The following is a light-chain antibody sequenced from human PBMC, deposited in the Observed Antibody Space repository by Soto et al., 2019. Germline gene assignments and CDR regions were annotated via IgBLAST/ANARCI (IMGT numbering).Light chain of an antibody. CDR3: SSYAARNNWV. CDR2: EVS. V-gene: IGLV2-8*01. J-gene: IGLJ3*02. Sequence: QSALTQPPFASGSPGQSVTISCTGTSSDVGGYNYVSWYQQHPGKAPKLMIYEVSKRPSGVPDRFSGSKSGNTASLTVSGLQAEDEADYYCSSYAARNNWVFGGGTKLTVL. CDR1: SSDVGGYNY.